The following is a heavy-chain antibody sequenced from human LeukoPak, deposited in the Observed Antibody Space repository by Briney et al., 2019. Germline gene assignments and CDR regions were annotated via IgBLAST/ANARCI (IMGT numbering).Heavy chain of an antibody. CDR3: ARAPYSSGWYQFDY. CDR2: ISGSSSNK. D-gene: IGHD6-19*01. V-gene: IGHV3-21*01. J-gene: IGHJ4*02. CDR1: GFIFSSNS. Sequence: GGSLRLSCAASGFIFSSNSMNWVRQAPGKGLEWVASISGSSSNKYYADSVQGRFTISRDNAKNSLYLQMGSLRAEDTAVYYCARAPYSSGWYQFDYWGQGTLVTVSS.